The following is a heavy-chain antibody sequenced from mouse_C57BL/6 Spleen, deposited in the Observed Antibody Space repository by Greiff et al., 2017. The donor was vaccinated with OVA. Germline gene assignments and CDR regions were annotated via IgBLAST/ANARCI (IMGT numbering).Heavy chain of an antibody. CDR3: ARGGGWYFDV. CDR1: GFTFSDYG. V-gene: IGHV5-17*01. J-gene: IGHJ1*03. CDR2: ISSGSSTI. Sequence: EVHLVESGGGLVKPGGSLKLSCAASGFTFSDYGIHWVRQAPEKGLEWVAYISSGSSTIYYADTVKGRFTISRDNAKNTLFLQMTSLRSEDTAMYYCARGGGWYFDVWGTGTTVTVSS. D-gene: IGHD1-1*02.